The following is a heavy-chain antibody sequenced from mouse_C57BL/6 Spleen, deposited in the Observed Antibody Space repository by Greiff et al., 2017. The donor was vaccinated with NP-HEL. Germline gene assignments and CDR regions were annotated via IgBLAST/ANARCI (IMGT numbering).Heavy chain of an antibody. CDR1: GFSLTSYG. V-gene: IGHV2-2*01. CDR2: IWSGGST. Sequence: VQLQQSGPGLVQPSQSLSITCTVSGFSLTSYGVHWVRQSPGKGLEWLGVIWSGGSTDYNAAFISRLSISKDNSKSQVFFKMNSLQADDTAIYYCARRKDGYYDYAMDYWGQGTSVTVSS. D-gene: IGHD2-3*01. CDR3: ARRKDGYYDYAMDY. J-gene: IGHJ4*01.